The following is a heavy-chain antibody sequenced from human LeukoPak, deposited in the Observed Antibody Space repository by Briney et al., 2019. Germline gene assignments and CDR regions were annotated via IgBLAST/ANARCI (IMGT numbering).Heavy chain of an antibody. Sequence: PSETLSLTRTVSGGSISSSSYYWGWIRQPPGKGLEWIGEINHSGSTNYNPSLKSRVTISVDTSKNQFSLKLSSVTAADTAVYYCASSTGGVIVAGIDYWGQGTLVTVSS. D-gene: IGHD3-16*02. CDR3: ASSTGGVIVAGIDY. V-gene: IGHV4-39*07. J-gene: IGHJ4*02. CDR2: INHSGST. CDR1: GGSISSSSYY.